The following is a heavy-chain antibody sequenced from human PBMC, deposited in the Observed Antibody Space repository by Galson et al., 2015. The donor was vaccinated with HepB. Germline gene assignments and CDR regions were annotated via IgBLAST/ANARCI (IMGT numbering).Heavy chain of an antibody. J-gene: IGHJ3*02. CDR1: GYSFTSYW. D-gene: IGHD5-24*01. CDR2: IYPGDSDT. V-gene: IGHV5-51*01. CDR3: ARLRAREMATPNDAFDI. Sequence: QSGAEVKKPGESLKISCKGSGYSFTSYWIGWVRQMPGKGLEWMGIIYPGDSDTRYSPSFQGQVTISADKSISTAYLQWSSLKASDTAMYYCARLRAREMATPNDAFDIWGQGTMVTVSS.